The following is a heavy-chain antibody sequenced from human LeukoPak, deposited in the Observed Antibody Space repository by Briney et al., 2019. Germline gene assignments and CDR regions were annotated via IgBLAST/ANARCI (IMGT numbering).Heavy chain of an antibody. CDR1: GFTFSSHW. D-gene: IGHD2-15*01. CDR2: IKQDGSEK. CDR3: ARDLSRLLPYNWFDP. V-gene: IGHV3-7*01. Sequence: GGSLRLSCAASGFTFSSHWMSWVRQAPGKGLEWVANIKQDGSEKYYVDSVKGRFTISRDNAKNSLYLQMNSLRAEDTAVYYCARDLSRLLPYNWFDPWGQGTLVTVSS. J-gene: IGHJ5*02.